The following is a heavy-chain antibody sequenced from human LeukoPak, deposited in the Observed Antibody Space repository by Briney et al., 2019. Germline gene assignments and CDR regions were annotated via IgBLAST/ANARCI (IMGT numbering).Heavy chain of an antibody. J-gene: IGHJ3*02. V-gene: IGHV3-7*01. Sequence: GGSLRLSCAASGFTFSSYWMNWVRQAPGKGLEWVANIKQDGSEKYYVDSVKGRFTISRDNAKNSRYLQMNSLRAEDTAVNYCARGSSGAFDIWGQGTMVTVSS. D-gene: IGHD6-6*01. CDR3: ARGSSGAFDI. CDR1: GFTFSSYW. CDR2: IKQDGSEK.